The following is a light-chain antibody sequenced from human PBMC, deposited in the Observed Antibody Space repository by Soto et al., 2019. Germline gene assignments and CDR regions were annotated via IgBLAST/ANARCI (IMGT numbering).Light chain of an antibody. V-gene: IGKV1-5*01. Sequence: DIQMTQSPSTLSAWVGDRVTSTCRARQSISSWLAWYQQKPGKAPKLLIYDASNLESGVPSRFSGSGSGTDFTLNMSSLQPDDFATYYCQQYIVYWTFGQGTKVDIK. CDR2: DAS. J-gene: IGKJ1*01. CDR3: QQYIVYWT. CDR1: QSISSW.